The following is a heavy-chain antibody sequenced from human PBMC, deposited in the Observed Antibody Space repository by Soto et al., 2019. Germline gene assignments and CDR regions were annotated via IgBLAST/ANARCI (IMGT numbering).Heavy chain of an antibody. V-gene: IGHV3-21*01. CDR2: ISSRSSYI. J-gene: IGHJ4*02. CDR1: GFTFNIHN. D-gene: IGHD2-8*01. CDR3: ARDNVPSDFFDS. Sequence: GGSLRLSCSASGFTFNIHNMNWVRQAPGKGLEWVSSISSRSSYIYYSDSVKGRFTISRDNAKNSLYLQMNSLRAEDTAVYYCARDNVPSDFFDSWGQGTLVTVSS.